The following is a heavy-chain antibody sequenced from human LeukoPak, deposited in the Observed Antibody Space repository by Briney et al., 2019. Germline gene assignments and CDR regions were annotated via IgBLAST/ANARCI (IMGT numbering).Heavy chain of an antibody. D-gene: IGHD2-2*01. CDR3: ARVYQSAEYSFDY. CDR2: IYYTGST. J-gene: IGHJ4*02. CDR1: GGSIDSYY. Sequence: PSETLSLTCTVSGGSIDSYYWSWIRQPPGKGLDWIGYIYYTGSTEYHPSLKSRVTISLDTSKNQFSLKLTSVTAADTAVYYCARVYQSAEYSFDYWGQGNLVSVSS. V-gene: IGHV4-59*01.